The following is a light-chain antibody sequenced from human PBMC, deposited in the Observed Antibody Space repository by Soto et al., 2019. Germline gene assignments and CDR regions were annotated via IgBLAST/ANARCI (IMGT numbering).Light chain of an antibody. CDR3: QQFNSYPPFT. CDR2: DAS. Sequence: AIQLTQSPSSLSASVGDRVTITCRASQGISSALAWYQQKPGKAPKLLIYDASSLESGVPSRFSGSGSGTDFTLTISSLQPEDVATYYCQQFNSYPPFTFGPGTKVDIK. J-gene: IGKJ3*01. V-gene: IGKV1-13*02. CDR1: QGISSA.